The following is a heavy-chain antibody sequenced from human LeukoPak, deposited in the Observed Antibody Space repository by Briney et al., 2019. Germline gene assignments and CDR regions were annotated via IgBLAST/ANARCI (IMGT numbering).Heavy chain of an antibody. V-gene: IGHV4-39*01. J-gene: IGHJ4*02. CDR3: ARQYGSGSSYTPVVDL. D-gene: IGHD3-10*01. CDR2: IYYSGST. CDR1: GGSISSHYY. Sequence: PSETLSLTCTVSGGSISSHYYWIWMRQPPGKGLEWIGSIYYSGSTYYNPSLKSRVTISVDTSKNQFSLKLSSLTAAETAVYYCARQYGSGSSYTPVVDLWGQGTLVTVSS.